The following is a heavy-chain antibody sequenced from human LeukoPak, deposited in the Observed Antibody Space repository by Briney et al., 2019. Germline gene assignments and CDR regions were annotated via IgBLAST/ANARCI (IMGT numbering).Heavy chain of an antibody. CDR2: IRYDGSNK. Sequence: PGRSLRLSCAASGFTFSSYGMHWVRQAPGKGLEWVAFIRYDGSNKYYADSVKGRFTISRDNSKNTLYLQMNSLRAEDTAVYYCAKDSYSSSWYDLGGAFDYWGQGTLVTVSS. CDR1: GFTFSSYG. V-gene: IGHV3-30*02. CDR3: AKDSYSSSWYDLGGAFDY. J-gene: IGHJ4*02. D-gene: IGHD6-13*01.